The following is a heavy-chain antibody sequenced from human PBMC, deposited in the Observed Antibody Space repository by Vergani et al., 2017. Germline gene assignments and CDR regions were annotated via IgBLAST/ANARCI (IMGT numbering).Heavy chain of an antibody. CDR3: ASGRDRDAFDI. J-gene: IGHJ3*02. D-gene: IGHD1-26*01. Sequence: EVQLVESGGGLVQPGRSLRLSCAASGFTFVDYALPWVRQAQGKGLEWVSGISGSGGSTYYADSVKDRFTISRDNSKNTLYLQMNSLRAEDTAVYYCASGRDRDAFDIWGQGTMVTVSS. V-gene: IGHV3-23*04. CDR1: GFTFVDYA. CDR2: ISGSGGST.